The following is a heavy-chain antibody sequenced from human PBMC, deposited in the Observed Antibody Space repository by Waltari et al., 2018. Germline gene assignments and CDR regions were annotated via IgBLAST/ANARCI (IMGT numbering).Heavy chain of an antibody. D-gene: IGHD2-15*01. CDR3: ARGRGSS. CDR2: IRRDGSEK. CDR1: VFSLRSHW. V-gene: IGHV3-7*01. Sequence: VKLVESGGGLVQPGGSLRLSCAASVFSLRSHWMNWVRQAPGKGLEWVANIRRDGSEKYYADSVKGRITISRDNANNSLFLQMDSLRAEDTAVYYCARGRGSSWGQGTLVTVSS. J-gene: IGHJ5*02.